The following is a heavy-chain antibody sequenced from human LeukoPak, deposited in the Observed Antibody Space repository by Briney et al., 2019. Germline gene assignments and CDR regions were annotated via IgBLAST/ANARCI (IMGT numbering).Heavy chain of an antibody. CDR3: ARDPYDFWSGYRNY. CDR2: INPNRGGT. D-gene: IGHD3-3*01. V-gene: IGHV1-2*02. J-gene: IGHJ4*02. CDR1: GYTFTGYY. Sequence: ASVKVSCKASGYTFTGYYMHWVRQAPGQGLEWMGWINPNRGGTNYAQKFQGRVTMTRDTSISTAYMELSRLRSDDTAVYYCARDPYDFWSGYRNYWGQGTLVTVSS.